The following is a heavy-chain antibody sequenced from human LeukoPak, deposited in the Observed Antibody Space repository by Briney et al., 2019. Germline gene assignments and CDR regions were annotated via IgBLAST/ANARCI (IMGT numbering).Heavy chain of an antibody. J-gene: IGHJ4*02. CDR1: GFTFSSYG. V-gene: IGHV3-23*01. D-gene: IGHD6-19*01. CDR2: ISGSGGNT. Sequence: PGGTLRLSCAASGFTFSSYGMSWVRQAPGKGLEWVSAISGSGGNTYYADSVKGRFTISRDNSKNTLYLQMNSLRAEDTAVYYCAKKMGGVAGSFDYWGEGTLVTVSS. CDR3: AKKMGGVAGSFDY.